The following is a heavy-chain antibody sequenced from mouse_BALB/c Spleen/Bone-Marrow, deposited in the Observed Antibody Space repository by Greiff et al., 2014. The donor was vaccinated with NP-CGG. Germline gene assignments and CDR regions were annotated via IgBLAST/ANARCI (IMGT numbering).Heavy chain of an antibody. CDR3: ATGYYFDY. V-gene: IGHV1-7*01. J-gene: IGHJ2*01. D-gene: IGHD4-1*01. CDR1: GYTFTSYW. Sequence: VQGVESGAELAKPGASVKMSCKASGYTFTSYWMHWVKQRPGQGLEWIGYINPSTGYTEYNQKFKDKATLTADKSSSTAYMQLSSLTSEDSAVYYCATGYYFDYWGQGTTLTVSS. CDR2: INPSTGYT.